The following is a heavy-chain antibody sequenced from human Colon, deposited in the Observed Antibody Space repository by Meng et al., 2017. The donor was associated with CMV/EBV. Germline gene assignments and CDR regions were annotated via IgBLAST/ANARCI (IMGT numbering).Heavy chain of an antibody. CDR2: IKQDGGER. Sequence: GGSLRLSCAASGFTLKSYWMTWVRQAPGKGLEWVANIKQDGGERYYADSVKGRFTISRDNAKNSLYLQMNSLRVEDTAVYYCAKREASASLDYWGQGTLVTVSS. CDR1: GFTLKSYW. D-gene: IGHD5-24*01. V-gene: IGHV3-7*01. J-gene: IGHJ4*02. CDR3: AKREASASLDY.